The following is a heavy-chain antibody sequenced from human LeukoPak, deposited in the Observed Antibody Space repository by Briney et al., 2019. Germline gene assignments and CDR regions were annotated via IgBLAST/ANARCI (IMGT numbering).Heavy chain of an antibody. CDR2: INPSGGST. CDR1: GYTFTSYY. V-gene: IGHV1-46*01. D-gene: IGHD2-15*01. Sequence: GASVKVSCKASGYTFTSYYMHWVRQAPGQGLEWMGIINPSGGSTSYAQKFQGRVTMTRDTSTSTVYMELSSLRSEDTAVYYCARDRGDCSGGSCYDYFDYWGQGTLVTVSS. J-gene: IGHJ4*02. CDR3: ARDRGDCSGGSCYDYFDY.